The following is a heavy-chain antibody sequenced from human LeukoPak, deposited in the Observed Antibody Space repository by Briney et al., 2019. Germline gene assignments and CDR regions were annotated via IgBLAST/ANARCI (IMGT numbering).Heavy chain of an antibody. Sequence: GGSLRLSCAAPGFTFSSYWMSWVRQAPGKGLEWVANINQDGSEKYYVDSLKGRFTISRDNAKNSLYLQMSSLRAEDTAVYYCARDGELPADYWGQGTLVTVSS. V-gene: IGHV3-7*01. CDR3: ARDGELPADY. J-gene: IGHJ4*02. CDR2: INQDGSEK. D-gene: IGHD1-26*01. CDR1: GFTFSSYW.